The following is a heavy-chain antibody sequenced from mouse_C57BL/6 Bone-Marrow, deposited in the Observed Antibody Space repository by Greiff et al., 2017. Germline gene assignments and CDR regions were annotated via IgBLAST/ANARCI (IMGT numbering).Heavy chain of an antibody. J-gene: IGHJ3*01. Sequence: QVQLQQSGAELVKPGASVKLSCKASGYTFTEYTIHWVKQRSGQGLEWIGWFYPGSGSIKYNEKFKDKATLTADNSSSTVYMELSRLTSEDSAVYFCARHEETIYYGYDAGFAYWGQGTLVTVSA. CDR1: GYTFTEYT. CDR3: ARHEETIYYGYDAGFAY. D-gene: IGHD2-2*01. CDR2: FYPGSGSI. V-gene: IGHV1-62-2*01.